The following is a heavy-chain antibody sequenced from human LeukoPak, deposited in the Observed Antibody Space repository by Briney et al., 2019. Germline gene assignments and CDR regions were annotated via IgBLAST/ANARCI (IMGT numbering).Heavy chain of an antibody. CDR2: TYYRSTWYN. J-gene: IGHJ5*02. Sequence: SQTLSLTCAISGDSVSSNSVTWNWIRQSPSRGLEWLGRTYYRSTWYNDYAVSVRGRITVNPDTSKNQFSQHLNSVTPEDTAVYYCARRLTQYDCFDPWGQGILVTVSS. CDR3: ARRLTQYDCFDP. V-gene: IGHV6-1*01. D-gene: IGHD2-2*01. CDR1: GDSVSSNSVT.